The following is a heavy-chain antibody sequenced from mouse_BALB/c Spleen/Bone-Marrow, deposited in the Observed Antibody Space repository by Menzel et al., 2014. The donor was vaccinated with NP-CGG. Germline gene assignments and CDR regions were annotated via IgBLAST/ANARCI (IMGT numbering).Heavy chain of an antibody. V-gene: IGHV1-84*02. CDR2: IYPRYNNT. CDR1: GYTFTDYY. D-gene: IGHD1-2*01. Sequence: QVQLQQSGPELVQPGASVKISCNASGYTFTDYYINWVKQKPEQGLEWIGWIYPRYNNTTYNERYTVKATLTVYTPSSKSYMQLKSLTFEDTAVYICARAITTSTFAYWGQGTPLTVSA. CDR3: ARAITTSTFAY. J-gene: IGHJ3*01.